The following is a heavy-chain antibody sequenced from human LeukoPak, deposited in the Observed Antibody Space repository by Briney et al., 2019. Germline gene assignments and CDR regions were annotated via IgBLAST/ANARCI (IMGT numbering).Heavy chain of an antibody. V-gene: IGHV4-34*01. CDR3: ARGLPSSSWYPYYYYMDV. CDR2: INHSGST. D-gene: IGHD6-13*01. Sequence: SETLPLTCAVYGGSFSGYYGSWIRQPPGKGLEWIGEINHSGSTNYNPSLKSRVTISVDTSKNQFSLKLSSVTAADTAVYYCARGLPSSSWYPYYYYMDVWGKGTTVTVSS. J-gene: IGHJ6*03. CDR1: GGSFSGYY.